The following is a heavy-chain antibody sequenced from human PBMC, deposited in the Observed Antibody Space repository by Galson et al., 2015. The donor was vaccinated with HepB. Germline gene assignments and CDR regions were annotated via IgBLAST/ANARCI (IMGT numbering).Heavy chain of an antibody. J-gene: IGHJ4*02. CDR3: AREEDSGSYYSYPFDY. D-gene: IGHD3-10*01. CDR1: GFTFSSYS. CDR2: ISCSSSYI. Sequence: SLRLSCAASGFTFSSYSMNWVRQAPGKGLEWVSSISCSSSYIYYADSVKGRFTISRDNAKNSLYLQMNSLRAEDTAVYYCAREEDSGSYYSYPFDYWGQGTLVTVSS. V-gene: IGHV3-21*01.